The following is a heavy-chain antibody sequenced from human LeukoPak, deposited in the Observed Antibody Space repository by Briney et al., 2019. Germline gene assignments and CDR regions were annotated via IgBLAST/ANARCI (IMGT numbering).Heavy chain of an antibody. V-gene: IGHV1-69*05. CDR3: ARDLGYCTNGVCHTRFDY. CDR1: GGTFSSYA. D-gene: IGHD2-8*01. CDR2: IIPIFGTA. J-gene: IGHJ4*02. Sequence: SVKVSCKASGGTFSSYAISWVRQAPGQGLEWMGGIIPIFGTANYAQKFQGRVTITTDESTSTAYMELSSLRSEDTAVYYCARDLGYCTNGVCHTRFDYWGQGTLVAVSS.